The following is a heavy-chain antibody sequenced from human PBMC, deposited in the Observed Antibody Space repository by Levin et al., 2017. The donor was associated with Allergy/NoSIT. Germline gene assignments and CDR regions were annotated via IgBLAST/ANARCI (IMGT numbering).Heavy chain of an antibody. J-gene: IGHJ5*02. CDR2: ISSNGGST. D-gene: IGHD6-6*01. Sequence: PGGSLRLSCSASGFTFSSYAMHWVRQAPGKGLEYVSAISSNGGSTYYADSVKGRFTISRDNSKNTLYLQMSSLRAEDTAVYYCVKDLGSSSEGDNWFDPWGQGTLVTVSS. CDR3: VKDLGSSSEGDNWFDP. V-gene: IGHV3-64D*06. CDR1: GFTFSSYA.